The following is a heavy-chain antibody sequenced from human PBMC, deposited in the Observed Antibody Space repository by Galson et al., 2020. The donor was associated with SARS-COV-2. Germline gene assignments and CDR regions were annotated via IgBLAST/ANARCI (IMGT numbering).Heavy chain of an antibody. V-gene: IGHV3-15*04. CDR2: VESKARGGAT. D-gene: IGHD6-25*01. Sequence: AGGSLRLSCAGSGFTFSKPWMSWVRQAAGQGLEWVGRVESKARGGATSYAAPVKGRFTISRDDSQNTLYLQMNSLRTEDTAVYYCTTAPAADSAAHDYWGQGALVIVSS. CDR3: TTAPAADSAAHDY. J-gene: IGHJ4*02. CDR1: GFTFSKPW.